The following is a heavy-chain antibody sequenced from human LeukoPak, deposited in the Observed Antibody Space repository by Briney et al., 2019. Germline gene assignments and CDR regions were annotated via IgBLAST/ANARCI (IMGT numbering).Heavy chain of an antibody. V-gene: IGHV3-21*01. D-gene: IGHD1-26*01. CDR2: ISTSSSYI. CDR1: GFTFSSYS. J-gene: IGHJ3*02. CDR3: AKDYLGASHTFDI. Sequence: GGSLRLSCAASGFTFSSYSMNWVRQAPGKGLEWVASISTSSSYIYYADSVKGRFTISRDTSKNTLYLQMNSLRGEDTAVYYCAKDYLGASHTFDIWGQGTLVTVSS.